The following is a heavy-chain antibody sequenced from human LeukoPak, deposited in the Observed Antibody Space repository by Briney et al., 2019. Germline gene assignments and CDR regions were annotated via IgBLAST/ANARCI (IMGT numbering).Heavy chain of an antibody. CDR2: VNHSGYT. V-gene: IGHV4-34*01. CDR3: ARMTTGHDY. CDR1: GTSFSSYY. Sequence: SETLSLTCGVSGTSFSSYYWSWIRQTPGKGLEWIGEVNHSGYTNMNPSLKSRVTISVDTSKNRFSLRMSTVTAADTAVYFCARMTTGHDYWGQGTLVTVSS. D-gene: IGHD4-17*01. J-gene: IGHJ4*02.